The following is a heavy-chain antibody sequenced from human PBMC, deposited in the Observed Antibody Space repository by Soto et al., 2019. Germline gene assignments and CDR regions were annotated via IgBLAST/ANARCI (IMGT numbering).Heavy chain of an antibody. Sequence: SETLSLTCAVYGGSFSGYYWSWIRQPPGKGLEWIGEINHSGSTNYNPSLKSRVTISVDTSKNQFSLKLSSVTAADTAVYYCARGDPHCEYSSSSDLSYIDYWGQGTLVTGSS. J-gene: IGHJ4*02. V-gene: IGHV4-34*01. CDR3: ARGDPHCEYSSSSDLSYIDY. D-gene: IGHD6-6*01. CDR2: INHSGST. CDR1: GGSFSGYY.